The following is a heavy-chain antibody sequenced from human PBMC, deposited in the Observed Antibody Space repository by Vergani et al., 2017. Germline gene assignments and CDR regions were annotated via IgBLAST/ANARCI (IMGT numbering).Heavy chain of an antibody. CDR1: GFTFSSYA. Sequence: EVQLLESGGGLVQPGGSLRLSCAASGFTFSSYAMSWVRQAPGKGLEWVSAISGSGGSTYYADSVKGRFTISRDNSKNTLYLQMNSLRAEDTAVYYCAKVLSYDFWSGYYLGAFDISGQGTMVTVSS. J-gene: IGHJ3*02. V-gene: IGHV3-23*01. CDR2: ISGSGGST. D-gene: IGHD3-3*01. CDR3: AKVLSYDFWSGYYLGAFDI.